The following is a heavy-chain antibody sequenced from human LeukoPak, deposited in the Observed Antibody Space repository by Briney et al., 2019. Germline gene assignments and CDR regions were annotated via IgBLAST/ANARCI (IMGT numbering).Heavy chain of an antibody. CDR1: GFTFSSYG. D-gene: IGHD5-12*01. CDR2: IRYDGSNK. CDR3: AKDLEKWLRQFDY. V-gene: IGHV3-30*02. J-gene: IGHJ4*02. Sequence: GGSLRLSCAASGFTFSSYGMHWVRQAPGKGLEWVAFIRYDGSNKYYADSVKGRFTISRDNSKNTLYLQMNSLRAEDTAVYYCAKDLEKWLRQFDYWGQGTLVTVSS.